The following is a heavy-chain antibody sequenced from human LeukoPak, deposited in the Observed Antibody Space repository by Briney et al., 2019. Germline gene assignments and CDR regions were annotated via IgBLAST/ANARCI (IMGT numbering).Heavy chain of an antibody. J-gene: IGHJ5*02. Sequence: SETLSLTCTVSGGSISSGGYYWSWIRQHPGKGLEWIGYIYYSGSTYYNPSLKSRVTISVDTSKNQFSLKLSSVTAADTAVYSCARATYDPNWFDPWGQGTLVTVSS. CDR3: ARATYDPNWFDP. CDR1: GGSISSGGYY. CDR2: IYYSGST. D-gene: IGHD5-12*01. V-gene: IGHV4-31*03.